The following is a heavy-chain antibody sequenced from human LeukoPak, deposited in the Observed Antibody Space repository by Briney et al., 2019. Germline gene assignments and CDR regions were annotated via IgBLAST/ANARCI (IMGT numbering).Heavy chain of an antibody. CDR2: IGTVADT. Sequence: PGGSLRLSCAASGFNFNNYDFHWVRQVAGKRLEWVAGIGTVADTFYPDSVMGRFTISRENAKNSFYLQMNSLRAGDTAVYYCARAWGGRGRSWGALDFWGQGILVTVSS. CDR3: ARAWGGRGRSWGALDF. D-gene: IGHD3-16*01. J-gene: IGHJ4*02. V-gene: IGHV3-13*01. CDR1: GFNFNNYD.